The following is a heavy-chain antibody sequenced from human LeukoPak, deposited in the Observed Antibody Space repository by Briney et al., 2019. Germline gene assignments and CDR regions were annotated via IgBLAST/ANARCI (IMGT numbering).Heavy chain of an antibody. V-gene: IGHV1-2*02. Sequence: ASVKVSCKASGYTFTGYYMHWVRQAPGQGLEWMGWINPNSGGTNYAQKFQGRVTMTRDTSISTAYMELSRLRSDDTAVYYCARDDVILNGPYHYYDSSGYYYVRWGQGTLVTVSS. CDR1: GYTFTGYY. CDR3: ARDDVILNGPYHYYDSSGYYYVR. CDR2: INPNSGGT. J-gene: IGHJ4*02. D-gene: IGHD3-22*01.